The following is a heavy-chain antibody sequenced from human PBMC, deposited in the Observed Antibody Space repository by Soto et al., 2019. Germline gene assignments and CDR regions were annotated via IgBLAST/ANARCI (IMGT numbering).Heavy chain of an antibody. Sequence: QVQLVQSGAEVKNPGASVKVSCKASGYTFTGYYMHWVRQAPGQGLEWMGWINPNSGGTNYAQKFQGRVTMTRDTSISTAYMELSRLRSDDTAVYYCARGDIVVVVAATWSFDYWGQGTLVTVSS. CDR1: GYTFTGYY. D-gene: IGHD2-15*01. CDR3: ARGDIVVVVAATWSFDY. CDR2: INPNSGGT. J-gene: IGHJ4*02. V-gene: IGHV1-2*02.